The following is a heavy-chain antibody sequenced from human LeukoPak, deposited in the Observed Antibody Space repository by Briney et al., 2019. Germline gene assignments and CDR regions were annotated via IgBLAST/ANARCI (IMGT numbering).Heavy chain of an antibody. Sequence: PSETLSLTCTVSGGSLSSSYWSWIRQPPGRGLEWIGYISNSGSTNYNPSLKSRLTISVDMSKNQISLDLTSVTAGDTAVYYCARAQYDGFSSGYSGGYYYMDVWSKGTTVSVSS. CDR3: ARAQYDGFSSGYSGGYYYMDV. CDR2: ISNSGST. V-gene: IGHV4-59*01. D-gene: IGHD3-3*01. J-gene: IGHJ6*03. CDR1: GGSLSSSY.